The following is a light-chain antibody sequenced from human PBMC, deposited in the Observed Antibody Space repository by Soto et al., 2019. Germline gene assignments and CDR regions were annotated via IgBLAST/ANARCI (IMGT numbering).Light chain of an antibody. J-gene: IGLJ1*01. CDR2: DVS. Sequence: QSALTQPASVSGSPGQSITISCTGTSSDVGSYNYVSWYQQHPGKAPKLMIYDVSNRPSGVSNRFSGSKSGNTASLTISGLQAEDEADYSCSSYTTSSSYVFGTGTKVTVL. CDR3: SSYTTSSSYV. CDR1: SSDVGSYNY. V-gene: IGLV2-14*01.